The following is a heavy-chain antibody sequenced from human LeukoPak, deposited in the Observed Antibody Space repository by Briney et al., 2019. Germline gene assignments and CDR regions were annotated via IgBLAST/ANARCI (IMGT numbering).Heavy chain of an antibody. Sequence: AGGSLRLSGAASGFNFRSYAVHWVRQAPGKGLEWVAGISYDASNKYYADSVKGRFTISRDNSKNTLSLQMNSLRAEDTAVYYCARDPYDSSGYPMGYWGQGTLVTVSS. CDR2: ISYDASNK. D-gene: IGHD3-22*01. V-gene: IGHV3-30-3*01. CDR3: ARDPYDSSGYPMGY. J-gene: IGHJ4*02. CDR1: GFNFRSYA.